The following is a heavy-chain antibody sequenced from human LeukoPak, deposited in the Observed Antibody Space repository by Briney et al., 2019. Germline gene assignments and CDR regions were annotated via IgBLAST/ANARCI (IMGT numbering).Heavy chain of an antibody. CDR2: INHSGST. V-gene: IGHV4-34*01. CDR3: ARHYYYYMDV. CDR1: GGSFSGYY. J-gene: IGHJ6*03. Sequence: SETLSLTCAVYGGSFSGYYWSWIRQPPGKGLEWIGEINHSGSTNYNPSLKSRVTISVDTSKNQFSLKLSSVTAADTAVYYCARHYYYYMDVWGKETTVTVSS.